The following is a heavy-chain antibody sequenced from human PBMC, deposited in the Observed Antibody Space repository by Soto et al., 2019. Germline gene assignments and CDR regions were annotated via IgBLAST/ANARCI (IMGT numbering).Heavy chain of an antibody. CDR3: APEWNYRFDY. J-gene: IGHJ4*02. CDR2: ISSGGTYK. Sequence: GGSLRLSSPASRFKYSSYAMHWIRQSPGRGLEWMAVISSGGTYKSYADSVRGRLTISRDNSNNTLYAQIDNMTTADTGVFYGAPEWNYRFDYWSQGTLVTVSS. V-gene: IGHV3-30-3*01. CDR1: RFKYSSYA. D-gene: IGHD3-16*02.